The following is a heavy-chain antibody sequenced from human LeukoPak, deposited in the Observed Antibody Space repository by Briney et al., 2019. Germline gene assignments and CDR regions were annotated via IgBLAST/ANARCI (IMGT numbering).Heavy chain of an antibody. D-gene: IGHD3-3*01. CDR2: ISSSSSYI. CDR1: GFTFSSYS. V-gene: IGHV3-21*04. Sequence: PGGSLRLSCAASGFTFSSYSMNWVRQAPGKGLECVSSISSSSSYIYYADSVRGRFTISRHNSKNTLYLQMDSLRDEDTAVYYCARGDFWSGYYTGLYWGQGTLVTVSS. J-gene: IGHJ4*02. CDR3: ARGDFWSGYYTGLY.